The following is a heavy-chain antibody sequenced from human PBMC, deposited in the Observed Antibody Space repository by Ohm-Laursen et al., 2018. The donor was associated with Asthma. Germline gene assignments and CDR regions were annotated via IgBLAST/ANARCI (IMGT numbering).Heavy chain of an antibody. CDR1: GFTFSNAW. CDR3: LPISSGWKGY. V-gene: IGHV3-15*01. Sequence: GSLRLSCTASGFTFSNAWMSWVRQAPGKGLEWVGRIKSKTDGGTTDYAAPVKGRFTISRDDSKNTLYLQMNSLKTEDTAVYYCLPISSGWKGYWGQGTLVTVSS. J-gene: IGHJ4*02. D-gene: IGHD6-19*01. CDR2: IKSKTDGGTT.